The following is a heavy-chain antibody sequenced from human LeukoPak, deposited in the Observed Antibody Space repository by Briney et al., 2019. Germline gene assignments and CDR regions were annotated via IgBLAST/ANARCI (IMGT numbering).Heavy chain of an antibody. V-gene: IGHV1-8*01. CDR2: MNPNSGNT. CDR1: GYTFTSYD. CDR3: VAQVYNWNAYVSLGYFYY. J-gene: IGHJ4*02. Sequence: ASVKVSCKASGYTFTSYDINWVRQAPGQGLEWMGWMNPNSGNTGYAQKFQGRVTMTRNTSISTAYMELSSLRSEDTAVYYCVAQVYNWNAYVSLGYFYYWGQGTLITVSS. D-gene: IGHD1-20*01.